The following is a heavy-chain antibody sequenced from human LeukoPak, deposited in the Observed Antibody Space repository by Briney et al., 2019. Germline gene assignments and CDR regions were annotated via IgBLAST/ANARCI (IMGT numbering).Heavy chain of an antibody. CDR2: ISSSSSYI. CDR3: ARDPFPARGYSYEANI. V-gene: IGHV3-21*01. CDR1: GFTFSGYA. D-gene: IGHD5-18*01. Sequence: GRSLRLSCAASGFTFSGYAMSWVRQAPGKGLEWVSSISSSSSYIYYADSVKGRFTISRDNAKNSLYLQMNSLRAEDTAVYYCARDPFPARGYSYEANIWGQGTMVTVSS. J-gene: IGHJ3*02.